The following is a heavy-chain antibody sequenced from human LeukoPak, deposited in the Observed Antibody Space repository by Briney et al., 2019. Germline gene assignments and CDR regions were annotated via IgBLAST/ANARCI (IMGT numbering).Heavy chain of an antibody. J-gene: IGHJ4*02. CDR1: GFTFGDYA. V-gene: IGHV3-49*04. CDR3: TGDLSMRGISGWYNVY. CDR2: VRSKAYGGTT. D-gene: IGHD6-19*01. Sequence: GGSLRLSCTASGFTFGDYAMSWVRQAPGKGLEWVGFVRSKAYGGTTQYAASVKGRFTISRDESKSIAYLQMNSLKTEDTAVYYCTGDLSMRGISGWYNVYWGQGTLVTVSS.